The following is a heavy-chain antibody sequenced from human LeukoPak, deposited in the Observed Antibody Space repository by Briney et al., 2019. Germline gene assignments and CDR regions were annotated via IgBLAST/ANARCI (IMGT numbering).Heavy chain of an antibody. CDR1: GFTFSSYG. J-gene: IGHJ6*03. CDR3: AKGGGYEAQYYYYYMDV. CDR2: IRYDGSNK. V-gene: IGHV3-30*02. D-gene: IGHD5-12*01. Sequence: GGSLRLSCAASGFTFSSYGMHWVRQAPGKGLEWVAFIRYDGSNKYYADSVKGRFTISRDNFKNTLYLQMNSLRAEDTAVFYCAKGGGYEAQYYYYYMDVWGKGTTVTISS.